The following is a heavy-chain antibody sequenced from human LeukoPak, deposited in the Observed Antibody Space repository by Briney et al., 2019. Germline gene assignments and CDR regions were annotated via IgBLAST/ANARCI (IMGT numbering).Heavy chain of an antibody. Sequence: PSETLSLTCTVSGGSISSGGYYWSWIRQHPGKGLEWIGYIYYSGSTYYNPSLKSRVTISVDTSKNQFSLKLSSVTAADTAVYYCARTSIAAAGIDFDIWGQGTMVTVSS. CDR1: GGSISSGGYY. CDR2: IYYSGST. CDR3: ARTSIAAAGIDFDI. V-gene: IGHV4-31*03. J-gene: IGHJ3*02. D-gene: IGHD6-13*01.